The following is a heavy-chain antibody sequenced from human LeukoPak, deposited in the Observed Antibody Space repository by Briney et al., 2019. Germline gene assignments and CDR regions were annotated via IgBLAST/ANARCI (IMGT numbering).Heavy chain of an antibody. CDR3: ARVQCCDVGKSFLFDY. CDR2: INTRSGGT. D-gene: IGHD1-26*01. V-gene: IGHV1-2*02. CDR1: GYTFTGYY. J-gene: IGHJ4*02. Sequence: AASVKVSCKASGYTFTGYYMHWVRQAPGQGLEWMGWINTRSGGTRYAQNFQGRVSMTRDTSISTAYMELSSLTSDDTAVFYCARVQCCDVGKSFLFDYWGQGTLVTASS.